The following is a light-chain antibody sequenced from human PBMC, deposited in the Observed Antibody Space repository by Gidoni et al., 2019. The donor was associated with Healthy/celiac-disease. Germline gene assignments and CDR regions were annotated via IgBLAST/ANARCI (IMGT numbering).Light chain of an antibody. CDR3: LQDYNYPRT. J-gene: IGKJ1*01. CDR2: AAY. V-gene: IGKV1-6*01. CDR1: QGIRND. Sequence: AIQMTQSPSSLSASVGERVTITCRASQGIRNDLGWYQQKPGKAPKLLSYAAYILQSVVPTRFSGSASGTDFTLTISSLQPEDVATYYCLQDYNYPRTFGQGTKVEIK.